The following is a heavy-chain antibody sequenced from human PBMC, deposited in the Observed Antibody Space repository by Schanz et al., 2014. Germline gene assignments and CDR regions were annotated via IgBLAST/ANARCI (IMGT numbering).Heavy chain of an antibody. Sequence: EVQLVESGGGLVKPGDSLRLSCAASGFTFSSYTMKWVRQAPGKGLEWVSSISSSSSYIYYADSVKGRFTISRDNAKSSLFLQMNSLRAEDTAMYYCARSTYYDILTGQTHTRVDVRYFDLWGRGTLVTVSS. D-gene: IGHD3-9*01. CDR2: ISSSSSYI. V-gene: IGHV3-21*06. CDR1: GFTFSSYT. CDR3: ARSTYYDILTGQTHTRVDVRYFDL. J-gene: IGHJ2*01.